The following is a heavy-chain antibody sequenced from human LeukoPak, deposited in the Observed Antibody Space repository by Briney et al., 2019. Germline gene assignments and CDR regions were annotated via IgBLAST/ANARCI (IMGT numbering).Heavy chain of an antibody. Sequence: PSETLSLTCAVYGGSFSGYYWSWIRQPPGKGLEWIGEINHSRSTNYNPSLKSRVTISVDTSKNQFSLKLSSVTAADTAAYYCARGRGIAARYYYYMDVWGKGTTVTVSS. D-gene: IGHD6-6*01. V-gene: IGHV4-34*01. CDR3: ARGRGIAARYYYYMDV. CDR2: INHSRST. CDR1: GGSFSGYY. J-gene: IGHJ6*03.